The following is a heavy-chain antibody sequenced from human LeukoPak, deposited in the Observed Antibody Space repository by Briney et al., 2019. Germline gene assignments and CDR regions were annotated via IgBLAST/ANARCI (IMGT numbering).Heavy chain of an antibody. D-gene: IGHD6-13*01. CDR3: ARPLGSAAGTTSYYYGMDV. J-gene: IGHJ6*02. CDR2: IKHDGSEN. Sequence: GRSLRLSCAASGVTCGRYGMSWVRQAPGKGLEWVANIKHDGSENYYVDSVKGRFTISRDNDKNSLSLQMNSLRAEDTAVYYCARPLGSAAGTTSYYYGMDVWGQGTTVTVSS. V-gene: IGHV3-7*01. CDR1: GVTCGRYG.